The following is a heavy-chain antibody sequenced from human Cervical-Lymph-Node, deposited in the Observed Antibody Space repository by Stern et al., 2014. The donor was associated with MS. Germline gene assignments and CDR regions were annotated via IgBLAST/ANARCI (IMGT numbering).Heavy chain of an antibody. Sequence: EMQLVESGGDLVQPGGSLRLSCAASGFTFIGYYISWVRQAPGKGLEWVANVHPDETEKQYLDSVKGRFTISRDNAKQSIYLQMNNLRAEDTAVYYCARGNGWRDYWGRGTLVTVSS. D-gene: IGHD6-19*01. CDR3: ARGNGWRDY. J-gene: IGHJ4*02. V-gene: IGHV3-7*03. CDR1: GFTFIGYY. CDR2: VHPDETEK.